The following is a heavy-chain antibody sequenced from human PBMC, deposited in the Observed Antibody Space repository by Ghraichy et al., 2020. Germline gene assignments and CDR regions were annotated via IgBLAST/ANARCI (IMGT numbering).Heavy chain of an antibody. V-gene: IGHV4-30-2*01. CDR3: ARAPYDDDGFYDDGFDI. CDR2: IYQSGST. Sequence: LSLSCAVSGGSINSGSFSWSWIRQPPGKGLEWIGYIYQSGSTYYNPSLKSRVTISLDDSKNQFSLRLTSVTAADTAVYYCARAPYDDDGFYDDGFDIWGQGTMFTVSS. J-gene: IGHJ3*02. D-gene: IGHD3-22*01. CDR1: GGSINSGSFS.